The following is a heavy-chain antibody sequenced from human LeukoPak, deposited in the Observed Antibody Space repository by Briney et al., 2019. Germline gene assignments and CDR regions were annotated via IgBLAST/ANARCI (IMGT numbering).Heavy chain of an antibody. D-gene: IGHD2-2*01. Sequence: GGSLRLSCAASGFTFSDFYMSWIRQAPGKGLEWISSISASGSAIYYADSVKGRFTISRDNAKNSLRLQMDGLRAEDTALYYCARHCTSSSGYSFDYWGQGTLVTVSS. CDR3: ARHCTSSSGYSFDY. V-gene: IGHV3-11*04. CDR1: GFTFSDFY. CDR2: ISASGSAI. J-gene: IGHJ4*02.